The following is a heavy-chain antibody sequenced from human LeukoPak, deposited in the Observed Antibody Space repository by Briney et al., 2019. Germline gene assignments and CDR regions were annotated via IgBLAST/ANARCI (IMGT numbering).Heavy chain of an antibody. Sequence: ASVKVSCKASGYTFTSYAMNWVRQAPGQGLEWMGWINTNTGNPTYAQGFTGRFVFSLDTSVNTTYLQISSLKAEDTAVYFCARAFQSLGGLSLPDYWGQGTLLAVSS. V-gene: IGHV7-4-1*02. CDR3: ARAFQSLGGLSLPDY. CDR2: INTNTGNP. D-gene: IGHD3-16*02. J-gene: IGHJ4*02. CDR1: GYTFTSYA.